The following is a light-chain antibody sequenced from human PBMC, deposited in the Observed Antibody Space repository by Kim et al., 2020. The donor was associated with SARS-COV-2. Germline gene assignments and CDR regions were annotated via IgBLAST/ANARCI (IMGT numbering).Light chain of an antibody. CDR2: AAS. Sequence: DIQMTQSPSSLSASVGDRVTITCRSSQSISSYLNWYQQKPGKAPKLLIYAASSLQSGVPSRFSGSGSGTDFTLTISSLQPEDFATYYGQQSYCTPRFGQGTKVDIK. J-gene: IGKJ1*01. CDR1: QSISSY. CDR3: QQSYCTPR. V-gene: IGKV1-39*01.